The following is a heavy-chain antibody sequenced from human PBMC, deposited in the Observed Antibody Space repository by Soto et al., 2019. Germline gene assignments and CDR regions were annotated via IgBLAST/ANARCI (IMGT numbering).Heavy chain of an antibody. CDR2: ISAYNGNT. D-gene: IGHD3-10*01. J-gene: IGHJ4*02. CDR1: GYTFTSYG. V-gene: IGHV1-18*01. CDR3: AREPWDYYGSGSYIDY. Sequence: ASVKVSCKASGYTFTSYGISWVRQAPGQGLEWMGWISAYNGNTNYAQKLQGRVTMTTDTSTSTAYMELRSLRSDDTAVYYCAREPWDYYGSGSYIDYWGQGTLVTVSS.